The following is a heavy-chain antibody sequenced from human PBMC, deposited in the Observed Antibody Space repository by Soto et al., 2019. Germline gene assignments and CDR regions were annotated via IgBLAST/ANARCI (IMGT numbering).Heavy chain of an antibody. CDR1: GYTFTSYG. CDR2: ISAYNGNT. D-gene: IGHD2-15*01. CDR3: VVAAQPNYFYF. Sequence: ASVKVSCKASGYTFTSYGISWVRQAPGQGLEWMGWISAYNGNTNYAQKLQGRVTMTTDTSTSTAYMELRSLRSDDTAVYYCVVAAQPNYFYFWGQGTLVTVSS. J-gene: IGHJ4*02. V-gene: IGHV1-18*01.